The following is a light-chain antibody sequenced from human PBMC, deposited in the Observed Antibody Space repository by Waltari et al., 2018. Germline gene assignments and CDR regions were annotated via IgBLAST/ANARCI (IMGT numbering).Light chain of an antibody. V-gene: IGKV1-39*01. Sequence: DIQMTQSPSSLSASVGDRVTITCRASQSITTYLNWYQLTPGKAPKLLIYAASSLQSGVPSRFSGGGSGRDFTLTISSLQPEDFATYYCQQSCSPVLTLGGGTKVEIK. J-gene: IGKJ4*01. CDR3: QQSCSPVLT. CDR2: AAS. CDR1: QSITTY.